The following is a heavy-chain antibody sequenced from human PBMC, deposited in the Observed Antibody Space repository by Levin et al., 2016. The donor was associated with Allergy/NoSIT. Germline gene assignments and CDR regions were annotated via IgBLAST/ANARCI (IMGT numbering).Heavy chain of an antibody. V-gene: IGHV3-9*01. J-gene: IGHJ3*02. CDR2: ISWNSGSI. D-gene: IGHD1-20*01. CDR3: AKDMWYNWNDRAFDI. Sequence: PGKGLEWVSGISWNSGSIGYADSVKGRFTISRDNAKNSLYLQMNSLRAEDTALYYCAKDMWYNWNDRAFDIWGQGTMVTVSS.